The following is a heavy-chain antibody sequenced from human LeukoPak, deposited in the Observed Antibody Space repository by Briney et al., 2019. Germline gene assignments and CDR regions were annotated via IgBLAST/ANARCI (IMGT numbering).Heavy chain of an antibody. CDR2: INTKTGTP. V-gene: IGHV7-4-1*02. CDR3: ARGGEGLVAPSY. Sequence: ASVKVSCKASGYTFNNYAVHWVRQAPGQGLEWMGWINTKTGTPTYAPGFTGRFVFLLDTSVSTAYLQISSLKADDAAVYYCARGGEGLVAPSYWGQGTLVTVSS. CDR1: GYTFNNYA. J-gene: IGHJ4*02. D-gene: IGHD3-16*01.